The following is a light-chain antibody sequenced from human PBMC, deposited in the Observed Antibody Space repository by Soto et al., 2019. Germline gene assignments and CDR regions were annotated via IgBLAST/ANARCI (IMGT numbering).Light chain of an antibody. Sequence: QAVVTQPPSVSGAPGQRVTISCTGSSSNIGAGYDVHWYQQLPGTAPKLLIYGHNNRPLGVPDRFSGSKSGSSASLAITGLQAEDEADYYCQSFDSSLRTSIFGGGTKVTVL. CDR1: SSNIGAGYD. CDR3: QSFDSSLRTSI. CDR2: GHN. V-gene: IGLV1-40*01. J-gene: IGLJ2*01.